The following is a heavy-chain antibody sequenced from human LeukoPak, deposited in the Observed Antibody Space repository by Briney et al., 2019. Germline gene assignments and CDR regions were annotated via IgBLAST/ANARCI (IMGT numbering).Heavy chain of an antibody. CDR2: IYYSGST. CDR1: GGSISSSSYY. J-gene: IGHJ4*02. D-gene: IGHD1/OR15-1a*01. CDR3: ARGGGSTNDY. Sequence: SETLSLTCTVSGGSISSSSYYWGWIRQPPGKGLEWIGSIYYSGSTYYNPSLKSRVTISVDTSKNQFSLKLSSVTAADTAVYYCARGGGSTNDYWGQGTLVTVSS. V-gene: IGHV4-39*01.